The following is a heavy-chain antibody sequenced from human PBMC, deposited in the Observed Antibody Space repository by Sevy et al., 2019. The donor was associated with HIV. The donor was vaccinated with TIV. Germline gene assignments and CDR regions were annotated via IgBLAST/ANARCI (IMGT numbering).Heavy chain of an antibody. J-gene: IGHJ4*02. CDR2: INPSDGGT. D-gene: IGHD3-16*01. Sequence: ASVKVSCKASGYTITRYYMHWMRQAPGQGLEWMGTINPSDGGTTYAQKFQGRVTMTRDTSTSTVYMELSSLRSEDTAVYYCASYTTGSRGDYWGQGTLVTVSS. CDR3: ASYTTGSRGDY. CDR1: GYTITRYY. V-gene: IGHV1-46*01.